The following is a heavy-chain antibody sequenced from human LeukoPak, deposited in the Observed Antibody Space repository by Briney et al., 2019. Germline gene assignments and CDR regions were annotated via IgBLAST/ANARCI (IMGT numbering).Heavy chain of an antibody. Sequence: ASVKVSCKASGGTFSSYAISWVRQAPGQGLEWMGGIIPIFGTANYAQKFQGRVTITADESTSTAYMELSSLRSEDTAVYYCARDQSAAAGFDYWGQGTLVTVPS. CDR2: IIPIFGTA. D-gene: IGHD6-13*01. V-gene: IGHV1-69*13. J-gene: IGHJ4*02. CDR3: ARDQSAAAGFDY. CDR1: GGTFSSYA.